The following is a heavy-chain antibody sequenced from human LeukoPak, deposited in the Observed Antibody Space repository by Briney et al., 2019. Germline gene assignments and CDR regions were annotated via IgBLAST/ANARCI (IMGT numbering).Heavy chain of an antibody. CDR1: GFTFSSYG. Sequence: GGSLRLSCAASGFTFSSYGMHSVRQAPGKGLEWVAVISHDGNNKYYADSVKGRFTISRDNSKNTLYLEMNSLRAEDTAVFYCAKGTTYDILTGYSHYFDYWGQGTLVTVSS. V-gene: IGHV3-30*18. CDR2: ISHDGNNK. CDR3: AKGTTYDILTGYSHYFDY. J-gene: IGHJ4*02. D-gene: IGHD3-9*01.